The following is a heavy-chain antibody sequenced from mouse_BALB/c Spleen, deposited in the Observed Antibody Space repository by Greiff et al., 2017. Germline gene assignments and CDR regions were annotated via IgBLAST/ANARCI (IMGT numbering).Heavy chain of an antibody. J-gene: IGHJ4*01. Sequence: VQLKQSGAELVKPGASVKLSCKASGYTFTSYWMHWVKQRPGQGLEWIGEINPSNGRTNYNEKFKSKATLTVDKSSSTAYMQLSSLTSEDSAVYYCARIGNYVYYYAMDYWGQGTSVTVSS. D-gene: IGHD2-1*01. V-gene: IGHV1S81*02. CDR2: INPSNGRT. CDR3: ARIGNYVYYYAMDY. CDR1: GYTFTSYW.